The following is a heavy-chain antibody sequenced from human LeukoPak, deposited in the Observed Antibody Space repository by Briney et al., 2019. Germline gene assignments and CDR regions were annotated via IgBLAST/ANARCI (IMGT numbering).Heavy chain of an antibody. CDR3: GRDFLEGSGSCFDY. CDR1: GFTVSSNY. CDR2: IYRDGST. Sequence: GGSLRLSCAASGFTVSSNYMSWVRQAPGKGLEWVSLIYRDGSTFYSDSVKGRFTISRDNSKNTLYIQMSSLRAEDTAVYNCGRDFLEGSGSCFDYWGQGTLVTVSS. J-gene: IGHJ4*02. V-gene: IGHV3-66*01. D-gene: IGHD3-10*01.